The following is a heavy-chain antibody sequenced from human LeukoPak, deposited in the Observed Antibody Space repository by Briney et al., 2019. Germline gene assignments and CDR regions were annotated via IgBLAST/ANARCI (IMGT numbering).Heavy chain of an antibody. CDR2: MNPNSGNT. J-gene: IGHJ5*02. CDR1: GYTFTSYD. V-gene: IGHV1-8*01. Sequence: ASVKVSCKASGYTFTSYDINWVRQATGQGLEWMGWMNPNSGNTGYAQKFQGRVTMTRNTSISTAYMELSSLRSEDTAVYYCARRRSGSYYKNWFDPWSQGTLVTVSS. CDR3: ARRRSGSYYKNWFDP. D-gene: IGHD3-10*01.